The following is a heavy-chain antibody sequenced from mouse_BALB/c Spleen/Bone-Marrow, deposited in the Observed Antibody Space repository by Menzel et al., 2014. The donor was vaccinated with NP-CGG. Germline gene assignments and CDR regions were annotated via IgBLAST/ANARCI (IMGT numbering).Heavy chain of an antibody. D-gene: IGHD1-1*01. J-gene: IGHJ4*01. CDR3: ARDYYYGAMDD. V-gene: IGHV7-1*02. Sequence: EVKVVESGGGLVRPGGSLRLSCATSGFTFSDFYMEWVRQPPGKRLEWIAASSNKANDYTTEYSASVKGRFIVSRDTSQSILYLQMDALRAEDTAIYYCARDYYYGAMDDWGQGTSGTVSS. CDR1: GFTFSDFY. CDR2: SSNKANDYTT.